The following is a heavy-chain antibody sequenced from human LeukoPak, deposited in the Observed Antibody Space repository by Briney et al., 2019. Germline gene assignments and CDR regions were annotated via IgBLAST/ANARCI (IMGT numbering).Heavy chain of an antibody. J-gene: IGHJ4*02. CDR2: IKQDGSEK. CDR3: ARDWRGGYLLD. D-gene: IGHD3-22*01. V-gene: IGHV3-7*01. CDR1: GFTFSSYW. Sequence: GGSLRLSCAASGFTFSSYWMSWVRQAPGKGLEWVANIKQDGSEKYYVDSVKGRFTISRNNAKNSLYLQMNSLRAEDTAVYYCARDWRGGYLLDWGQGTLVTVSS.